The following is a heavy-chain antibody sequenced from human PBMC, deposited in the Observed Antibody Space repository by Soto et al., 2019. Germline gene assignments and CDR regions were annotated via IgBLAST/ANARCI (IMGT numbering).Heavy chain of an antibody. CDR2: ISGSGGST. Sequence: GGSLRLSCAASGFTFSSYAMSWVRQAPGKGLEWVSAISGSGGSTYYADSVKGRFTVSRDNVKNTLSLQMNSLRPEDTAVYYCAKDSGYQLPDNYFYYGLDVWGQGTTVTVSS. CDR1: GFTFSSYA. CDR3: AKDSGYQLPDNYFYYGLDV. J-gene: IGHJ6*02. D-gene: IGHD2-2*01. V-gene: IGHV3-23*01.